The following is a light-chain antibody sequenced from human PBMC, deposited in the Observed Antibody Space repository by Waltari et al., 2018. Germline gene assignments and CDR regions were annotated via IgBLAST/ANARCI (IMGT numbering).Light chain of an antibody. Sequence: EIVLTQSPGTLSLSPGERATLSCRASESIGRTLAWYHQKPCQPPRLLVYDASSRATGIQGRFSGSGSGTDFSLTISRLEPEDFAVYYCQKYGTRPATFGQGTKVEIK. V-gene: IGKV3-20*01. J-gene: IGKJ1*01. CDR2: DAS. CDR1: ESIGRT. CDR3: QKYGTRPAT.